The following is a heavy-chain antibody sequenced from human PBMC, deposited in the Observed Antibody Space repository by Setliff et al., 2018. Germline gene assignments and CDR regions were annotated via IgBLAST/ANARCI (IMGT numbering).Heavy chain of an antibody. J-gene: IGHJ4*02. Sequence: SVKVSCKTSGYKFNDYAISWVRQGPGQGLEWMGWIIPVFRTAKYAQKFQGRVTITADESTGTAYVELSSVRFEDTAVYYCARDTRDRYDTSGHYLSLDYWGQGTLVTVSS. CDR3: ARDTRDRYDTSGHYLSLDY. CDR2: IIPVFRTA. CDR1: GYKFNDYA. V-gene: IGHV1-69*13. D-gene: IGHD3-22*01.